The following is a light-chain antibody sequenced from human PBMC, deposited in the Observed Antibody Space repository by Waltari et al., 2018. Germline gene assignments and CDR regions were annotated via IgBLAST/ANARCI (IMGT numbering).Light chain of an antibody. V-gene: IGKV3-11*01. CDR1: QSVSSY. J-gene: IGKJ5*01. CDR3: HQRSNWPST. Sequence: EIVLTQSPATLSLSPGERATLSCRASQSVSSYLVWYQQKPGQTPRLLIYGASNRATGIPARFSGSGSGTDFTLTISSLESEDFAVYYCHQRSNWPSTFGQGTRLEIK. CDR2: GAS.